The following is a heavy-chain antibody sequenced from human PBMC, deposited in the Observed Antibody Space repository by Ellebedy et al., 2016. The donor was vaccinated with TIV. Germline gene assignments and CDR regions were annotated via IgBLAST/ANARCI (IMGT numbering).Heavy chain of an antibody. D-gene: IGHD6-13*01. J-gene: IGHJ3*02. V-gene: IGHV3-48*01. CDR1: GFTFSRYS. CDR3: AAAAGAGDDAFDI. CDR2: ISSSSSTI. Sequence: GESLKISXAASGFTFSRYSMNWVRQAPGKGLEWVSYISSSSSTIYYADSVKGRFTISRDKAKNSLYLQMNSLRAEDTAVYYSAAAAGAGDDAFDIWGQGTMVTVSS.